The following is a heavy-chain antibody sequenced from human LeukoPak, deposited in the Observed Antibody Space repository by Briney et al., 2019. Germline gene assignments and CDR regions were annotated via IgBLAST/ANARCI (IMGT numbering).Heavy chain of an antibody. CDR1: GYTFTSYG. CDR2: ISSNSDNT. Sequence: ASVNVSCKATGYTFTSYGISWVRQAPGQGLEWMGWISSNSDNTNYAQKLQGRVTMTTDTSTSTAYMEQRSLRSDDTAVYYCARDWGSIKVITDYWGQGTLATVSS. V-gene: IGHV1-18*01. D-gene: IGHD3-16*01. CDR3: ARDWGSIKVITDY. J-gene: IGHJ4*02.